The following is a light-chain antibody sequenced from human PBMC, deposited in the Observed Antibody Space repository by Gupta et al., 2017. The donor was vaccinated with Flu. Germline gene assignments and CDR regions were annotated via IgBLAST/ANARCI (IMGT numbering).Light chain of an antibody. J-gene: IGLJ2*01. CDR3: SAWDDSLSGVV. Sequence: SSSNIGTNYVYWYQYLPGMAPKLLIYRSSRRPSGVPDRFSGSKSGTSASLAISGLRSEDEAEYFCSAWDDSLSGVVFGGGTKLTVL. V-gene: IGLV1-47*01. CDR1: SSNIGTNY. CDR2: RSS.